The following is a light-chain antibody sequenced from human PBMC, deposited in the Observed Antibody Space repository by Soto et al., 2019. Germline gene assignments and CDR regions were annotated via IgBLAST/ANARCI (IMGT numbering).Light chain of an antibody. V-gene: IGKV3-20*01. J-gene: IGKJ3*01. CDR1: QSVSSSY. Sequence: EIVLTQSPGTLSLSPGERATLSCRASQSVSSSYLAWYQQKPGQAPRLLIYGASSRATGIPDRFSGSGSGTDFTLTISRLEPEDFEVYYCQQYGSSLFTFGHGNKVNIK. CDR3: QQYGSSLFT. CDR2: GAS.